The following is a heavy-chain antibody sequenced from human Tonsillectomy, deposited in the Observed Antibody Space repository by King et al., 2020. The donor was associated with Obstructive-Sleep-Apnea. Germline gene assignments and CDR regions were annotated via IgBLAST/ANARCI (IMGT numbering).Heavy chain of an antibody. Sequence: QLVQSGGGLVQPGGSLRLSCAASGFTFSDHDMDWVRQAPGEGLVWVGRSRNKANSHTTQYAASVKGRFTISRDDSQNSLFLQLDSLRIEDTAIYFCSRVRRVVVAITPVPDASDIWGQGTMVIVSS. CDR2: SRNKANSHTT. CDR3: SRVRRVVVAITPVPDASDI. V-gene: IGHV3-72*01. D-gene: IGHD2-15*01. J-gene: IGHJ3*02. CDR1: GFTFSDHD.